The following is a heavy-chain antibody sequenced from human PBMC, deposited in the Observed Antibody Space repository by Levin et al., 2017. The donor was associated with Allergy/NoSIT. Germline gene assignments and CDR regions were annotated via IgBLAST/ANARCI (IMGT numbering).Heavy chain of an antibody. D-gene: IGHD4-17*01. V-gene: IGHV3-48*02. Sequence: GGSLRLSCAASGFTFRSYSMNWVRQAPGKGLEWVSYISSSSSTIYYADSVKGRFTISRDNAKNSLYLQMNSLRDEDTAVYYCARDPYGDYVYAFDSWGQGTMVTVSS. CDR2: ISSSSSTI. J-gene: IGHJ3*02. CDR1: GFTFRSYS. CDR3: ARDPYGDYVYAFDS.